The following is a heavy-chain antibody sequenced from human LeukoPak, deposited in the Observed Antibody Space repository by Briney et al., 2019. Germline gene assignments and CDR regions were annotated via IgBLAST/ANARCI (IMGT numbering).Heavy chain of an antibody. CDR2: IYSGRDT. V-gene: IGHV3-66*01. Sequence: PGGSLRLSCAASGFTVSSNYMTWVRQAPGKGLGRVSAIYSGRDTYYADSVKGRFTISRDNSKNTLYLQVNSLRAEDTAVYYCARRSGEGYFDCWGQGTLVTVSS. CDR1: GFTVSSNY. D-gene: IGHD1-26*01. CDR3: ARRSGEGYFDC. J-gene: IGHJ4*02.